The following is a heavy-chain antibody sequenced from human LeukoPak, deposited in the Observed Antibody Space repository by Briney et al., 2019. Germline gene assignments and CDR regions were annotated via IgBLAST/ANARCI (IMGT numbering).Heavy chain of an antibody. D-gene: IGHD3-22*01. J-gene: IGHJ3*02. CDR2: MNPNSGNT. Sequence: GASVKVSCKASGYTFTGYYMHWVRQAPGQGLEWMGWMNPNSGNTGYAQKFQGRVTITRNTSISTAYMELSSLRSEDTAVYYCARGHSSGYYADAFDIWGQGTMVTVSS. CDR1: GYTFTGYY. CDR3: ARGHSSGYYADAFDI. V-gene: IGHV1-8*03.